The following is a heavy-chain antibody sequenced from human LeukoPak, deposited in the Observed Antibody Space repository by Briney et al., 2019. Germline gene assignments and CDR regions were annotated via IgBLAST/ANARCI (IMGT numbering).Heavy chain of an antibody. CDR2: ISAYNGNT. J-gene: IGHJ4*02. Sequence: ASVKVSCKASGYTFTNYGISWVRQAPGQGLEWMGWISAYNGNTNYAQKFQGRVTMTTDTSTSTAYVELRSLRSDDTAVYYCARDKVVVAATILFDYWGQGTLVTVSS. CDR3: ARDKVVVAATILFDY. D-gene: IGHD2-15*01. CDR1: GYTFTNYG. V-gene: IGHV1-18*01.